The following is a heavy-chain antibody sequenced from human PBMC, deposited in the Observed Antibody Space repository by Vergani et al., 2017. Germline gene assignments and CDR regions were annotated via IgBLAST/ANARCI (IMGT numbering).Heavy chain of an antibody. CDR2: INHSGST. CDR1: GGSFSGYY. CDR3: ARGLVVVDTANWFDP. J-gene: IGHJ5*02. D-gene: IGHD5-18*01. Sequence: QVQLQQSGAGLLKPSETLSLTCAVYGGSFSGYYWSWIRQPPGKGLEWIGEINHSGSTNYNPSLKSRVTISVDTSKNQFSLKLSSVTAADTAVYYCARGLVVVDTANWFDPWGQGTLVTVSS. V-gene: IGHV4-34*01.